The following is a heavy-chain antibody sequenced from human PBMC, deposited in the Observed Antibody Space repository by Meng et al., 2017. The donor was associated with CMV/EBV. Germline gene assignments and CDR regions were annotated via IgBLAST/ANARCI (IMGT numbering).Heavy chain of an antibody. D-gene: IGHD3-22*01. CDR1: GGSISSSSYY. CDR3: ARGVVTMIVVYDP. J-gene: IGHJ5*02. Sequence: QLQEWGAGLVKPSETLSLTCTGSGGSISSSSYYCGWIRQPPGKGLEWIGSIYYSGSTYYNPSLKSRVTISVDTSKNQFSLKLSSVTAADTAVYYCARGVVTMIVVYDPWGQGTLVTVSS. CDR2: IYYSGST. V-gene: IGHV4-39*07.